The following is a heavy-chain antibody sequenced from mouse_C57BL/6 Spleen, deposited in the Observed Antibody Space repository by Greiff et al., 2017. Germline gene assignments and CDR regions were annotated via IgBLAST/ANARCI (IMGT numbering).Heavy chain of an antibody. J-gene: IGHJ2*01. CDR3: ARHSSGYVGYYFDY. CDR2: IDPSDSYT. CDR1: GYTFTSYW. V-gene: IGHV1-69*01. D-gene: IGHD3-2*02. Sequence: QVQLQQPGAELVMPGASVKLSCKASGYTFTSYWMHWVKQRPGQGLEWIGEIDPSDSYTNYNQKFKGKSTLTVDKSSSTAYMQLSSLTSEDSAVYYCARHSSGYVGYYFDYWGQGTTLTVAS.